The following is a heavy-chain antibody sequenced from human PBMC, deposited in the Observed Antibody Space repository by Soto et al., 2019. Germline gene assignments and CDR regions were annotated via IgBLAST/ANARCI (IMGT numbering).Heavy chain of an antibody. CDR1: GFSLSTSGVG. Sequence: GPTLVNPTQTLTLTCTFSGFSLSTSGVGVGWIRQPPGKALEWLALIYWNDDKRYSPSLKSRLTITKDTSKNQVVLTMTNMDPVDTATYYCARTWSYSSTFGYYFDYWGQGTLVTVSS. J-gene: IGHJ4*02. CDR3: ARTWSYSSTFGYYFDY. CDR2: IYWNDDK. V-gene: IGHV2-5*01. D-gene: IGHD1-26*01.